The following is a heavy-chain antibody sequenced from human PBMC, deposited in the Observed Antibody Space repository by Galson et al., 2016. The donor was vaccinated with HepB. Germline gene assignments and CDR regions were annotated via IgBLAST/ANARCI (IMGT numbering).Heavy chain of an antibody. J-gene: IGHJ3*01. V-gene: IGHV3-23*01. Sequence: SLRLSCAASGFTFSNFAMSWVRQAPGKGLEWVSAISGSSDRTYFADSVKGRFTISRDNSKNTLYLQMNSLRAEDTAVYYCAKRDSSGWTNDDAFDVWGQGTMATASS. CDR3: AKRDSSGWTNDDAFDV. D-gene: IGHD6-19*01. CDR1: GFTFSNFA. CDR2: ISGSSDRT.